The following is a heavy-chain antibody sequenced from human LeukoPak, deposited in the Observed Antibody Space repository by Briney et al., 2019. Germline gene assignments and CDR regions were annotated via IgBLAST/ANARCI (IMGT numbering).Heavy chain of an antibody. J-gene: IGHJ3*02. CDR2: INHSGST. V-gene: IGHV4-34*01. CDR1: GGSFSGYY. Sequence: PSETLSLTCAVYGGSFSGYYWSWIRQPPGKGLEWIGEINHSGSTNYNPSLKSRVTISADTSKNQFSLKLSSVTAADTAVYYCARISYYYDTGQVFDIWGQGTMVTVSS. D-gene: IGHD3-22*01. CDR3: ARISYYYDTGQVFDI.